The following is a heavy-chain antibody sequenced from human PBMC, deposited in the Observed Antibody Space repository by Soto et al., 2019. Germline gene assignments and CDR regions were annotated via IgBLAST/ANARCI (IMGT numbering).Heavy chain of an antibody. D-gene: IGHD1-26*01. Sequence: QVQLQESGPGLVKPSQTLSLTCTVSGGSISSGGYYWSWIRQHPGKGLEWIGYIYYSGSTYYNPSLKSRVTIAVDTSKSQCSLKLSSVTAADPAVYYCAGIYSGSPGGTLRYWGQGTLVTVSS. V-gene: IGHV4-31*03. CDR3: AGIYSGSPGGTLRY. CDR2: IYYSGST. CDR1: GGSISSGGYY. J-gene: IGHJ4*02.